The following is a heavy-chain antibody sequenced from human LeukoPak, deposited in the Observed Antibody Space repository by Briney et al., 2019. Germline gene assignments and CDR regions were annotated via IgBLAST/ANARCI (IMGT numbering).Heavy chain of an antibody. CDR2: ISESGGTT. V-gene: IGHV3-23*01. CDR3: ARGPSGYHNT. CDR1: GFTFNNYA. Sequence: GGSLRLSCAASGFTFNNYAMNWVRQAPGKGLEWVSSISESGGTTNYADSVKGRFTISRDNSKDTLYLQMNSLRAEDTAVYYCARGPSGYHNTGGQGTLVTVSS. D-gene: IGHD5-12*01. J-gene: IGHJ4*02.